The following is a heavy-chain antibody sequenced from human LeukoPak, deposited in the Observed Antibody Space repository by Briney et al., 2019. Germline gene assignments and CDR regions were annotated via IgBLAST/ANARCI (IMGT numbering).Heavy chain of an antibody. Sequence: GASVKVSCKASGYTFTSYGISWVRQAPGQGLEWMGWINPNSGGTNYAQKFQGRVTMTRDTSISTAYMELSRLRSDDTAVYYCARARFPYGGLDYWGQGTLVTVSS. V-gene: IGHV1-2*02. CDR2: INPNSGGT. CDR3: ARARFPYGGLDY. J-gene: IGHJ4*02. CDR1: GYTFTSYG. D-gene: IGHD3-16*01.